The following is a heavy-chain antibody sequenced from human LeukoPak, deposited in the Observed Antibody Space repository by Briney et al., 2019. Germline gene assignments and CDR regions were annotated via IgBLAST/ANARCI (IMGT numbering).Heavy chain of an antibody. CDR3: ARDHGSAYYRAPRH. D-gene: IGHD3-10*01. J-gene: IGHJ4*02. V-gene: IGHV1-46*01. CDR1: GYTFTNYY. Sequence: GASVKVSCKASGYTFTNYYMHWVRQAPEQGLVWMGTINPSGGSTTYAQKFQGRVTMTRDTSTSTVYMELSSLRSEDTAVYYCARDHGSAYYRAPRHWGQRTLVTVSS. CDR2: INPSGGST.